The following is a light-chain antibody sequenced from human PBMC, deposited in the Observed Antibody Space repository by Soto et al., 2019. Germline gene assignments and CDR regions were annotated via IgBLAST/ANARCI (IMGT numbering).Light chain of an antibody. V-gene: IGKV3-11*01. CDR2: NAS. CDR3: QQRGSWPPLT. CDR1: QSVSSY. J-gene: IGKJ4*01. Sequence: EIVLTQSPATLSLSPGERASLSCRASQSVSSYLAWYQQKPGQAPRLLIDNASNRGPGIPARFSGSWSGTDFPLTISSLEPEDFAVYYCQQRGSWPPLTFGGGTKVEIK.